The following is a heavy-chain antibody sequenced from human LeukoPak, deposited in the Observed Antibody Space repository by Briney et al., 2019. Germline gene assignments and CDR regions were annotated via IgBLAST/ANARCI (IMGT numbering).Heavy chain of an antibody. J-gene: IGHJ4*02. CDR3: ARQDWNYDGLFDY. D-gene: IGHD1-7*01. CDR1: GYSFTSYW. Sequence: GESLETSCKGSGYSFTSYWIGWVRQMPGKGLEWMGIIYPGDSDTRYSPSFQGQVTISADKSISTAYLQWSSLKASDTAMYYCARQDWNYDGLFDYWGQGTLVTVSS. V-gene: IGHV5-51*01. CDR2: IYPGDSDT.